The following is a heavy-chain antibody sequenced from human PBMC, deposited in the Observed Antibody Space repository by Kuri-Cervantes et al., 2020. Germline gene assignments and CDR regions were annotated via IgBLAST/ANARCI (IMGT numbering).Heavy chain of an antibody. V-gene: IGHV4-39*01. CDR3: ARGTT. CDR2: SHYSGST. J-gene: IGHJ5*02. Sequence: SETLSLTCTVSGGSINSGSYFWGWIRQPPGKGLEWIGYSHYSGSTFYNTPLKSRVTISVDTSKNQFSLKLTSVTAADTAVYYCARGTTWGQGTLVTVSS. CDR1: GGSINSGSYF.